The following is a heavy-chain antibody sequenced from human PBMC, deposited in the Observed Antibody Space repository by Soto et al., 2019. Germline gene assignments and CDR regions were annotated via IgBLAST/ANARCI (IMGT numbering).Heavy chain of an antibody. CDR3: AKDPTRGSVASED. Sequence: EARLLESGGVLVQPGGSLRLSCAASGFTFSSYDMTWARQAPGKGLESVSTISNSGNTCYPDSVKGRFTISRDNSKDTLYLQMNRLRAEEPAIYYCAKDPTRGSVASEDWGQGTRVTVSS. V-gene: IGHV3-23*01. J-gene: IGHJ4*02. CDR2: ISNSGNT. D-gene: IGHD6-19*01. CDR1: GFTFSSYD.